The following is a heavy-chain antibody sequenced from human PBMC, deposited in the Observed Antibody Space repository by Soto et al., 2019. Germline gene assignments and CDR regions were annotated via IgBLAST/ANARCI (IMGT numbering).Heavy chain of an antibody. J-gene: IGHJ6*02. D-gene: IGHD1-26*01. Sequence: QVQLQESGPGLVKPSETQSLTCTVSGGSISSYYWSWIRQPPGKGLEWIGYIYYSGSTNYNPSLKSRVTISVDTSKNQFSLKLSSVTAADTALYYCARKRVVGATGFYYYGMDVWGQGTTVTVSS. CDR1: GGSISSYY. CDR2: IYYSGST. V-gene: IGHV4-59*01. CDR3: ARKRVVGATGFYYYGMDV.